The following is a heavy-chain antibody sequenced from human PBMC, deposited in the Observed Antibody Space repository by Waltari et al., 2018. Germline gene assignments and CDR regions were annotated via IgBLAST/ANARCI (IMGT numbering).Heavy chain of an antibody. J-gene: IGHJ5*02. Sequence: EVQLVESGGGLIQPGGSLRLSCAASGFTVSSNYMSWVRQAPGKGLEWVSVIYSGCSTYYAYSVKGRFTISRDNSKNTLYLQMNSLRAEDTAVYYCARERQQLVLGYGWFDPWGQGTLVTVSS. V-gene: IGHV3-53*01. CDR1: GFTVSSNY. CDR3: ARERQQLVLGYGWFDP. CDR2: IYSGCST. D-gene: IGHD6-13*01.